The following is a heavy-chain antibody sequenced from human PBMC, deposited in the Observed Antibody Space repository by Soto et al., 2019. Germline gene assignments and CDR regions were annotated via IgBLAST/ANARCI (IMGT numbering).Heavy chain of an antibody. Sequence: ASVKVSCKVSGYTLTELSMHWVRQAPGKGLEWMGGFDPEDGETIYAQKFQGRVTMTEGTSTDTAYMELSSLRSEDTAVCYCATAVAGRPYNWFDPWGQGTLVTVSS. CDR2: FDPEDGET. J-gene: IGHJ5*02. D-gene: IGHD2-15*01. V-gene: IGHV1-24*01. CDR1: GYTLTELS. CDR3: ATAVAGRPYNWFDP.